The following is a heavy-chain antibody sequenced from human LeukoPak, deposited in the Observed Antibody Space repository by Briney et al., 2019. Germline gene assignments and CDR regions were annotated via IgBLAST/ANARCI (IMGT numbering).Heavy chain of an antibody. CDR3: ARDLAAAPRAFDY. V-gene: IGHV4-4*02. Sequence: PSETLSLTCAVSGGSISSSNWWSWVRQPPGKGLEWIGEIYHGGSTNYNPSLKSRVTISVDKSKNQFSLKLSSVTAADTAVYYCARDLAAAPRAFDYWGQGTLVTVSS. CDR2: IYHGGST. CDR1: GGSISSSNW. D-gene: IGHD6-13*01. J-gene: IGHJ4*02.